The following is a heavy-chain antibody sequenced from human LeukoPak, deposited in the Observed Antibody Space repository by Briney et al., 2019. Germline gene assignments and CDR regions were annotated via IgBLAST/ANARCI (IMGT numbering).Heavy chain of an antibody. V-gene: IGHV1-2*02. D-gene: IGHD1-26*01. Sequence: ASVKVSCKASGYPFTGYYMHWVRQAPGQGLEWMGWINPNSGDTTYAQKFQGRVTMTRDTSISTAYMELSRLRSDDTAVYYCARDDSGSYVADYWGQGTLVTVSS. CDR1: GYPFTGYY. CDR3: ARDDSGSYVADY. CDR2: INPNSGDT. J-gene: IGHJ4*02.